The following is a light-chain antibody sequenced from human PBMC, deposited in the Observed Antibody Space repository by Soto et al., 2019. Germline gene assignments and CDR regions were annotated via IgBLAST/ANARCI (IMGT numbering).Light chain of an antibody. J-gene: IGKJ3*01. Sequence: IVLTQSPGTLSLSPGERATLSCRARQSVSSIYLAWYQQKPGQAPRLLIYGASSRATGIPDRFSGSGSGTDFTLTISRLEPEDFAVYYCQQYGSSPGFTFGPGTKVDIK. CDR3: QQYGSSPGFT. CDR1: QSVSSIY. CDR2: GAS. V-gene: IGKV3-20*01.